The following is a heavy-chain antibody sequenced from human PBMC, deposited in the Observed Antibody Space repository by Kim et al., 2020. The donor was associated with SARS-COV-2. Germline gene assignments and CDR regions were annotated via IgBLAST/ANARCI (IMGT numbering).Heavy chain of an antibody. D-gene: IGHD6-13*01. Sequence: SETLSLTCTVSSDSISSYYWSWIRQLPGKGLEWLGYIYYSGSTDYNPSLKSRVTISWDTSKNQVSLDVTSVSAADTAVYYCTRSEGRGSWHQVDYWGQG. CDR2: IYYSGST. CDR3: TRSEGRGSWHQVDY. V-gene: IGHV4-59*01. J-gene: IGHJ4*02. CDR1: SDSISSYY.